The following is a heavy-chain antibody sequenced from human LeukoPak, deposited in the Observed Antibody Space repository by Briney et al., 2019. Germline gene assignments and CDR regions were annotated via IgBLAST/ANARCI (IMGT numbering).Heavy chain of an antibody. V-gene: IGHV4-34*01. CDR3: ARGGATTVEIDRDAFDI. Sequence: SETLSLTCAVYGGSFSGYYWSWIRQPPGKGLEWIGEINHSGSTNYNPSLKSRVTISVDTSKNQFSLKLSSVTAADMAVYYCARGGATTVEIDRDAFDIWGQGTMVTVSS. CDR2: INHSGST. D-gene: IGHD4-23*01. J-gene: IGHJ3*02. CDR1: GGSFSGYY.